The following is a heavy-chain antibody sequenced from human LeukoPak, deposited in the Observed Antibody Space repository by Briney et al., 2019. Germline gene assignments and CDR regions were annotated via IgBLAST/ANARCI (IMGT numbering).Heavy chain of an antibody. J-gene: IGHJ4*02. CDR3: GKTDIYFNPIDY. D-gene: IGHD3-9*01. Sequence: SETLSLTCAVSGVSISTSEWWIWVRRPPGQGLEWIGEIHRDGRTRYNPPLTSRVTMSMDYSKNQFSLNVRFVTAADTAIYYCGKTDIYFNPIDYWGPGSLVTVSS. CDR1: GVSISTSEW. V-gene: IGHV4-4*02. CDR2: IHRDGRT.